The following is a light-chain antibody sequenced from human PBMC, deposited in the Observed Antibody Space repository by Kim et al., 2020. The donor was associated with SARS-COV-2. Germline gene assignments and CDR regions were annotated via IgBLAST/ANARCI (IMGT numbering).Light chain of an antibody. CDR1: KLGDKY. J-gene: IGLJ3*02. CDR2: QDI. CDR3: QAWDNTWV. Sequence: SSELTQPPSVSVSPGQTATITCSAEKLGDKYASWYQHKPGQSPLLVIYQDIKRPSGIPERFSGSNSGNTATLTISGTQAMDEADYYCQAWDNTWVFGGGTKLTVL. V-gene: IGLV3-1*01.